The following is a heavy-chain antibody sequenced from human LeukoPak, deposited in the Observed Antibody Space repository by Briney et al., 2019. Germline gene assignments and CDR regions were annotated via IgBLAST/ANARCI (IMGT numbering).Heavy chain of an antibody. CDR1: GGSISRHY. CDR2: IYYSGST. Sequence: PSETLSLTCTVSGGSISRHYWRWIRQPPGKGLEWIGDIYYSGSTNYTPSLKSRVTISVDTSKNKFSLKLCSVSAADTAVYYCASTIRTDWFAPWGQGTLVTVSS. D-gene: IGHD1-14*01. J-gene: IGHJ5*02. CDR3: ASTIRTDWFAP. V-gene: IGHV4-59*11.